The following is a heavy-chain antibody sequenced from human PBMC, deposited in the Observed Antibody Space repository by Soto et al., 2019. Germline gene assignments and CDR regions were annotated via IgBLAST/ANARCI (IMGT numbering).Heavy chain of an antibody. Sequence: SCTVSGGSISSSSYYWGWIRQPPGKGLEWIGSIYYSGSTYYNPSLKSRVTISVDTSKNQFSLKLSSVTAADTAVYYCARVAPPADVWGQGTTVTVSS. D-gene: IGHD2-15*01. CDR1: GGSISSSSYY. CDR3: ARVAPPADV. CDR2: IYYSGST. V-gene: IGHV4-39*01. J-gene: IGHJ6*02.